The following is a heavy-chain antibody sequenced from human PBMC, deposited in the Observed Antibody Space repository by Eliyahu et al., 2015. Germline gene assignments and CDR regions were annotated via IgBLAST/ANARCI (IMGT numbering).Heavy chain of an antibody. J-gene: IGHJ4*02. CDR3: AREDNCSGGSCYYFDY. Sequence: EVQLVESGGGLVQPGGSLRLSCAAXGSTFXXXWMSWVRQAPGKGLEWVSSISSSSSYIYYADSVKGRFTISRDNAKNSLYLQMNSLRAEDTAVYYCAREDNCSGGSCYYFDYWGQGTLVTVSS. V-gene: IGHV3-21*01. CDR1: GSTFXXXW. D-gene: IGHD2-15*01. CDR2: ISSSSSYI.